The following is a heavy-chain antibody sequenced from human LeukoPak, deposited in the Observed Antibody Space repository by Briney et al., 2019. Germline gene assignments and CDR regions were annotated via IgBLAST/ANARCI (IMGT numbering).Heavy chain of an antibody. V-gene: IGHV4-59*01. Sequence: PSETLSLTCTVSGGSISSYYWSWVRQPPGKGLEWIGYIYYSGSTNYNPPLKSRVTISVDTSKNQFSLKLSSVTAADTAVYYCAREVQGGNFDYWGQGTLVTVSS. CDR1: GGSISSYY. CDR2: IYYSGST. D-gene: IGHD2-15*01. J-gene: IGHJ4*02. CDR3: AREVQGGNFDY.